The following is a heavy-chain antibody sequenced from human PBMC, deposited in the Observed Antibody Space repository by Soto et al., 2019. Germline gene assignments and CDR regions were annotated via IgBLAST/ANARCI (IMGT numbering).Heavy chain of an antibody. Sequence: QVQLVESGAEVKKPGSSVKVSCKASGGTFSSYAISWVRQAPGQGLEWMGGIIPIFGTANYAQKFQGRVTITADKSTSTAYMELSSLRSEDTAVYYCARAHDFYVWGSYRFFPPDYWGQGTLVTASS. J-gene: IGHJ4*02. D-gene: IGHD3-16*02. V-gene: IGHV1-69*06. CDR3: ARAHDFYVWGSYRFFPPDY. CDR2: IIPIFGTA. CDR1: GGTFSSYA.